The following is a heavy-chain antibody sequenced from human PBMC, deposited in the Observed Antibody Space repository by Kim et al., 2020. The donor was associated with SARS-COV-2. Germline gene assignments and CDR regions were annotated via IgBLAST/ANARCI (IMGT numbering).Heavy chain of an antibody. D-gene: IGHD3-22*01. V-gene: IGHV1-3*01. Sequence: ASVKVSCKASGYTFTSYAMHWVRQAPGQRLEWMGWINAGNGNTKYSQKFQGRVTITRDTSASTAYMELSSLRSEDTAVYYCASINYYDSSGYYPDAFDIWGQGTMVTVSS. CDR1: GYTFTSYA. J-gene: IGHJ3*02. CDR3: ASINYYDSSGYYPDAFDI. CDR2: INAGNGNT.